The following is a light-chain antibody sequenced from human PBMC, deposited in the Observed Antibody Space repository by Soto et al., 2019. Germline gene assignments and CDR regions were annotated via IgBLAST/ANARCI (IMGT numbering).Light chain of an antibody. CDR3: CSYAGSDPLV. J-gene: IGLJ3*02. CDR1: SSDVGVYNY. Sequence: QSALTQPRSVSGSPGQSVTISCTGTSSDVGVYNYVSWYQQHPGKAPKLMIYDVSTRPSGVPGRFSGSKSGNTASLTISGLQAEDEADYYCCSYAGSDPLVFGGGTKRTV. V-gene: IGLV2-11*01. CDR2: DVS.